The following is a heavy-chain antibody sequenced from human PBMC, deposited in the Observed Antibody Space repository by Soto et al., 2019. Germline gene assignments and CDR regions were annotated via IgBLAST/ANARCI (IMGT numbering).Heavy chain of an antibody. CDR2: IYYSGST. CDR3: ALAPAYSNYLGY. V-gene: IGHV4-59*01. CDR1: GGSISSYY. J-gene: IGHJ4*02. D-gene: IGHD4-4*01. Sequence: SETLSLTCTVSGGSISSYYWSWIRQPPGKGLEWIGYIYYSGSTNYNPSLKSRVTISVDTSKNQFSLKLSSVTAADTAVYYCALAPAYSNYLGYWGQGTLVTVSS.